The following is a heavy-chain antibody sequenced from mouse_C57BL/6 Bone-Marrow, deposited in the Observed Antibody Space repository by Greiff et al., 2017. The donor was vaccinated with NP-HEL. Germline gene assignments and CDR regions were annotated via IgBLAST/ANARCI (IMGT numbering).Heavy chain of an antibody. CDR3: TRGKDYYAMDY. CDR1: GYTFTDYE. J-gene: IGHJ4*01. Sequence: QVQLKESGAELVRPGASVTLSCKASGYTFTDYEMHWVKQTPVHGLEWIGAIDPETGGPAYIQKFKGEAILTADKSSSTAYMELRSLTSEDAAVYYCTRGKDYYAMDYWGQGTSVTVSS. V-gene: IGHV1-15*01. CDR2: IDPETGGP.